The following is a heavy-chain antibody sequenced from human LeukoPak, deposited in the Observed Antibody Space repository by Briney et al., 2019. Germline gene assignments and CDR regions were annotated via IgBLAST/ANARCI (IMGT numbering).Heavy chain of an antibody. CDR1: GGSISSYY. J-gene: IGHJ6*02. D-gene: IGHD2-2*01. V-gene: IGHV4-59*08. CDR3: ARLLVVVVPAATEIYYYGMDV. CDR2: IYYSGST. Sequence: PSETLSLTCTVSGGSISSYYWSWIRQPPGKGLEWIGYIYYSGSTNYNPSLKSRVTTSVDTSKNQFSLKLSSVTAADTAVYYCARLLVVVVPAATEIYYYGMDVWGQGTTVTVSS.